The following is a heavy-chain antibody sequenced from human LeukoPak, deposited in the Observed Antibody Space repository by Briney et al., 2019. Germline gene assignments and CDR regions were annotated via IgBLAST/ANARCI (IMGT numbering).Heavy chain of an antibody. Sequence: GGSLRLSCAASGFTFSNAWMSWVRQAPGKGLEWVGRIKSKTYGGTTDYAAPVKGRFIISRDDSKNTLYVQMNSLKSEDTAVYCCGAFVSGGFYWGQGTLVTVSS. V-gene: IGHV3-15*01. J-gene: IGHJ4*02. CDR3: GAFVSGGFY. CDR2: IKSKTYGGTT. D-gene: IGHD2-15*01. CDR1: GFTFSNAW.